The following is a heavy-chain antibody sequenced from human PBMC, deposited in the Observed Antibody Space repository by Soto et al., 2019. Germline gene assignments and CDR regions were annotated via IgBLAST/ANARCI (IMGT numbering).Heavy chain of an antibody. V-gene: IGHV4-31*03. D-gene: IGHD1-1*01. J-gene: IGHJ5*02. CDR3: ARDLRYSEFDP. Sequence: PSETLSLTCTVSGGSISSGGYYWSWIRQHPGKGLEWIGYIYYSGSTYYNPSLKSRVTISVDTSKNQVYLKLSSVTAADTAVYYCARDLRYSEFDPWGQGTLVTVSS. CDR2: IYYSGST. CDR1: GGSISSGGYY.